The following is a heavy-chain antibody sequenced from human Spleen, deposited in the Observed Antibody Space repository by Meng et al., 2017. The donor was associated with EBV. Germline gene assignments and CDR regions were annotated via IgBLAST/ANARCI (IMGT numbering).Heavy chain of an antibody. Sequence: QVQLVQSGAEVKKXXSSVKVSCKASGYTFTTYGISWVRQAPGQGLEWMGWISTSNDNTDFAQNLQGRVTMTTDTSTSTAYMELRSLTSDDTAVYYCARNRYQVQPFDHWGQGTLVTVSS. J-gene: IGHJ4*02. CDR1: GYTFTTYG. CDR3: ARNRYQVQPFDH. D-gene: IGHD3-16*02. CDR2: ISTSNDNT. V-gene: IGHV1-18*01.